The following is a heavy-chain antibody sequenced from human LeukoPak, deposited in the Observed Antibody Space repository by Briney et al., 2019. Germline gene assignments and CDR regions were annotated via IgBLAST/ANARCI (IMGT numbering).Heavy chain of an antibody. V-gene: IGHV3-7*01. Sequence: GGSLRLSCAASGCIFSNYWRSWVRLAPGRGLEWVANIKQGGSEDYYVDSVTGRFTISRDNGKLSMHLPMNSLRADDTAVYYCAILFSAYYVFDYWGQGTPVTASS. J-gene: IGHJ4*02. D-gene: IGHD3-22*01. CDR1: GCIFSNYW. CDR3: AILFSAYYVFDY. CDR2: IKQGGSED.